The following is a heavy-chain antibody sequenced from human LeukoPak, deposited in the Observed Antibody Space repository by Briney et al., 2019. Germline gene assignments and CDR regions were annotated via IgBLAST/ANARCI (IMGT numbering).Heavy chain of an antibody. D-gene: IGHD3-22*01. CDR2: IHYTGST. V-gene: IGHV4-59*08. CDR3: ASYYDSGGYYYATYYYFDP. CDR1: GGSTSDYY. J-gene: IGHJ2*01. Sequence: SETLSLTCTVSGGSTSDYYWSWIRQSPGKGLEWIAYIHYTGSTNYNPSLKSRVTISLDTSKNQFSLKLNSVTAADTAVYFCASYYDSGGYYYATYYYFDPRGRGTMVTVSS.